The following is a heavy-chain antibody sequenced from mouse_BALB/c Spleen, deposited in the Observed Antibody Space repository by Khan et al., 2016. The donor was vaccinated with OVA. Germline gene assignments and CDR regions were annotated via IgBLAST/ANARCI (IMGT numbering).Heavy chain of an antibody. CDR1: GYTFTSYW. J-gene: IGHJ3*01. V-gene: IGHV1S22*01. Sequence: QSGSELVRPGASVKLSCKASGYTFTSYWMHWVKQRPGQGLEWIGDIYPGSGSTNYDEKFKSKATLTVDTSSSTAYMQLSSLTSEDSAVYYCTRWSDCFAYWGQGTLVTVSA. CDR3: TRWSDCFAY. CDR2: IYPGSGST.